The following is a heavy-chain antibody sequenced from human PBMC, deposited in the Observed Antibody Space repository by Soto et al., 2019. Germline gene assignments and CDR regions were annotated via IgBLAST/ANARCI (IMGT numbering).Heavy chain of an antibody. D-gene: IGHD6-13*01. Sequence: SETLSLTCAVSGYSINSVDYWGWIRQPPGKGLEWIGSIYHSGSTYKNPSLKSRVTLSLDTSKNHLSLRLSYVTAADTAVYYCARVVYSMSWSWFEPWGQGNLVTVS. J-gene: IGHJ5*02. CDR3: ARVVYSMSWSWFEP. CDR2: IYHSGST. V-gene: IGHV4-38-2*01. CDR1: GYSINSVDY.